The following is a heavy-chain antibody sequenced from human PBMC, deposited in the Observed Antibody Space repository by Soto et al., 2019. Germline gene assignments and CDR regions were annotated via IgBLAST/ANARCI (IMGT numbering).Heavy chain of an antibody. CDR2: INSDGSSK. CDR3: GRATDTYGSGHYFY. V-gene: IGHV3-74*01. CDR1: GFTFSTFW. J-gene: IGHJ4*02. Sequence: EVQLVESGGGLVQPGGSLRLSCAASGFTFSTFWMHWVRQAPGKGLVWVSRINSDGSSKTYADSVKGRFTTSRDNPKNTLFLQRNSLSVEDTAVYYCGRATDTYGSGHYFYWAQGTLLTVSS. D-gene: IGHD3-10*01.